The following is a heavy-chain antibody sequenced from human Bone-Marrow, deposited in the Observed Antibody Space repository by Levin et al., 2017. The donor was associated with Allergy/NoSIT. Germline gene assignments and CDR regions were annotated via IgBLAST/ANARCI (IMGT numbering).Heavy chain of an antibody. J-gene: IGHJ4*02. CDR1: GLTFSKAW. CDR2: IRGQTDGGTT. D-gene: IGHD1-14*01. CDR3: TTDGRSDY. Sequence: GESLKISCAASGLTFSKAWMSWVRQAPGKGLEWVGRIRGQTDGGTTEYAAPVKGRFNISRDDSKNTLYLQMNSLKTEDTAVYYCTTDGRSDYWGQGTLVTVSS. V-gene: IGHV3-15*01.